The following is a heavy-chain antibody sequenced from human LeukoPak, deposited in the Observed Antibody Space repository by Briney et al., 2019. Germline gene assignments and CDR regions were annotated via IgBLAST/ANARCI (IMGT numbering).Heavy chain of an antibody. J-gene: IGHJ6*02. CDR1: GLTFRNSW. D-gene: IGHD3-10*01. CDR3: ARDPGFGYYYYGMDV. V-gene: IGHV3-7*01. CDR2: IKQDGSDK. Sequence: GGSLRLSCAASGLTFRNSWMSWVRQAPGKGLEWVANIKQDGSDKYYVDSVKGRFTISRDNAKNSLYLQMNSLRAEDTAVYYCARDPGFGYYYYGMDVWGQGTTVTVSS.